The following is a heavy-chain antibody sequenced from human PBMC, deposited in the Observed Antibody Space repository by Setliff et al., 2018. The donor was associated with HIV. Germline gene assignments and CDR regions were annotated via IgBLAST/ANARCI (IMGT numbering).Heavy chain of an antibody. CDR3: ARGSRQLTIFGVVFKTNYYFMDV. Sequence: PSETLSLTCSVSGYSINTAYYWGWIRQSPGKGLEWIGGFHHSGSTHYNPSLKSRVTISGQTSNNQFSLTLNSVTAADPAVYYCARGSRQLTIFGVVFKTNYYFMDVWGKGTAVTVSS. CDR1: GYSINTAYY. CDR2: FHHSGST. V-gene: IGHV4-38-2*02. J-gene: IGHJ6*03. D-gene: IGHD3-3*01.